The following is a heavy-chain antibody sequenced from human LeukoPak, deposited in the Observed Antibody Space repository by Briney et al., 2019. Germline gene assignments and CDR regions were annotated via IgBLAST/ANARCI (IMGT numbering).Heavy chain of an antibody. Sequence: NPSQTLSLTCTVSGGSISSGSYYWSWIRQPAGKGLEWIGRIYTSGSTNYNPSLKSRVTISVDTSKNQFSLKLSSVTAADTAVYYCARASYCSSTSCYNAFDIWGQGTMVTVSS. J-gene: IGHJ3*02. CDR3: ARASYCSSTSCYNAFDI. CDR2: IYTSGST. CDR1: GGSISSGSYY. D-gene: IGHD2-2*02. V-gene: IGHV4-61*02.